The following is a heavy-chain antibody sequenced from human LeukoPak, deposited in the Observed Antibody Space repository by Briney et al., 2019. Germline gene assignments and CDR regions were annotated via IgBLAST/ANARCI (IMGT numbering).Heavy chain of an antibody. V-gene: IGHV1-2*02. J-gene: IGHJ6*03. CDR3: ARGSSGWVPYYYYYMDV. CDR1: GYTFTGYY. D-gene: IGHD6-19*01. Sequence: ASVKVSCKASGYTFTGYYMHWVRQAPGQGLEWMGWINPNSGGTNYAQKFQGRVTMTRDTSISTAYMELSSLRSEDTAVYYCARGSSGWVPYYYYYMDVWGKGTTVTISS. CDR2: INPNSGGT.